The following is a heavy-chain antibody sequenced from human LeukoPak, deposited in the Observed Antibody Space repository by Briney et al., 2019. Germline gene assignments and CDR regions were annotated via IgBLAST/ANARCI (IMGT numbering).Heavy chain of an antibody. V-gene: IGHV3-74*01. CDR1: GFTFKNAW. J-gene: IGHJ4*02. CDR3: ASLGSSSSSY. CDR2: INSDGSST. D-gene: IGHD6-6*01. Sequence: PGGSLRLSCAAFGFTFKNAWMSWVRQAPGKGLVWVSRINSDGSSTSYADSVKGRFTISRDNAKNTLYLQMNSLRAEDTAVYYCASLGSSSSSYWGQGTLVTVSS.